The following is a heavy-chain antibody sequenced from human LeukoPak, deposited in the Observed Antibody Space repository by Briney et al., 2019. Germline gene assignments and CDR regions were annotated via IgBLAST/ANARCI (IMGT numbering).Heavy chain of an antibody. V-gene: IGHV5-51*01. CDR1: GYDFTTYW. D-gene: IGHD1-26*01. CDR2: IWPGDSDT. Sequence: GESLKISCKGSGYDFTTYWIGWVRQMPGKGLECMGIIWPGDSDTRYSPSFQGQATISADKTISTVYLQWSSLKVSDTAIYYCARRGRGDWFDPWGQGTLVTVSS. J-gene: IGHJ5*02. CDR3: ARRGRGDWFDP.